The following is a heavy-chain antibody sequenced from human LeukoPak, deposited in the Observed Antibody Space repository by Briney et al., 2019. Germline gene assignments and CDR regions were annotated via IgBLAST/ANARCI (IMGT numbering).Heavy chain of an antibody. J-gene: IGHJ4*02. CDR2: IYYTGST. CDR1: GGSISSLY. CDR3: GRESRIVGTTSVWYYFDY. D-gene: IGHD1-26*01. V-gene: IGHV4-59*12. Sequence: SETLSLTCSASGGSISSLYWSWIRQPPGKGLEWIGYIYYTGSTNYNPSLKSRVTMFVDMSKNQFSLRLSSVTAANTAVYFCGRESRIVGTTSVWYYFDYWGQGTLVTVSS.